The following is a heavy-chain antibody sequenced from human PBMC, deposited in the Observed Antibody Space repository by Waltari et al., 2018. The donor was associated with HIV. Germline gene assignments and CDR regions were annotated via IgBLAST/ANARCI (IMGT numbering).Heavy chain of an antibody. D-gene: IGHD3-10*01. CDR1: GFTFSCYW. Sequence: EVQLVESGGGWVQPGGSLTLTCEASGFTFSCYWLSWVRQAPGKGLGWVANINQAGTERHYVDSVRGRFTISRDNGKTSLFLQMDNLSVEDTAVYYCATTHGSGDYDNDFDYWGQGTLV. CDR2: INQAGTER. CDR3: ATTHGSGDYDNDFDY. J-gene: IGHJ4*02. V-gene: IGHV3-7*01.